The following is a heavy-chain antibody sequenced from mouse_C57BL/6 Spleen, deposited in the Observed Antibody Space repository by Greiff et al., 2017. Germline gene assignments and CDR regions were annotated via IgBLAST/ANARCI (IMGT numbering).Heavy chain of an antibody. CDR1: GYTFTSYW. D-gene: IGHD2-2*01. CDR2: IRPNSGSY. J-gene: IGHJ2*01. CDR3: ARRGRLREGIDY. V-gene: IGHV1-64*01. Sequence: VQLQQSGAELVKPGASVTLSCKASGYTFTSYWMHWVKQRPGQGLEWIGMIRPNSGSYNYNEQFKSKATLTVYKSSSTAYMQLSSLASEDSAVYYCARRGRLREGIDYWGQGTTLTVSS.